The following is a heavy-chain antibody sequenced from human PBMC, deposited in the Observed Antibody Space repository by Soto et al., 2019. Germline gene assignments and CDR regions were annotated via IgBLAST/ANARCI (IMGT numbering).Heavy chain of an antibody. V-gene: IGHV4-59*01. CDR3: ARVDDTDYYYYGMDV. J-gene: IGHJ6*02. CDR2: IYYSGST. Sequence: SETLSLTCTVSGGSISSYYWSWIRQPPGKGLEWIGYIYYSGSTNYNPSLKSRVTISVDTYKNQFSLKLSSVTAADTAVYYCARVDDTDYYYYGMDVWGQGTTVTVSS. CDR1: GGSISSYY.